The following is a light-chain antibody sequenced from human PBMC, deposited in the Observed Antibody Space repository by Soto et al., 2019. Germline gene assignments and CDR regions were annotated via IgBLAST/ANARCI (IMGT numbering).Light chain of an antibody. Sequence: QSALTQPASVSGSPGQSITISCTGTSSDVGAYSYVSWYQQHPGKAPKLMIYEVSNRPSGVSSRFSGSKSGNTASLTISGLQAEDEADYYCSSYTSSSTYFFGTGTKVTVL. CDR1: SSDVGAYSY. CDR3: SSYTSSSTYF. J-gene: IGLJ1*01. V-gene: IGLV2-14*01. CDR2: EVS.